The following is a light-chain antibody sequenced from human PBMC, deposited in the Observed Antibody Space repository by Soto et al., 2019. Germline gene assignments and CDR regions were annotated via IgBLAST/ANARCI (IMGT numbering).Light chain of an antibody. Sequence: EIVLTQSPGTLSLSPGERATLSCRASQSVISNYLAWYQQKPGQAPRLLIYDSSSRAAGIPDRFSGSGSGTDFTLTISRLAPEDFAVYYCQQYGSTPCTFGQGTNLEIK. CDR3: QQYGSTPCT. CDR1: QSVISNY. V-gene: IGKV3-20*01. J-gene: IGKJ2*02. CDR2: DSS.